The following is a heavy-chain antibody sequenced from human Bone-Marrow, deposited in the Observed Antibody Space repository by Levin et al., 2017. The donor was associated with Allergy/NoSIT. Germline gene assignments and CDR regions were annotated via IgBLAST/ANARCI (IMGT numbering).Heavy chain of an antibody. D-gene: IGHD3-3*01. J-gene: IGHJ6*02. Sequence: LSPTCAASGFTFSDYYMSWIRQAPGKGLEWVSYISSSGSTIYYADSVKGRFTISRDNAKNSLYLQMNSLRAEDTAVYYCARNPYDFWSYGMDVWGQGTTVTVSS. CDR3: ARNPYDFWSYGMDV. V-gene: IGHV3-11*01. CDR1: GFTFSDYY. CDR2: ISSSGSTI.